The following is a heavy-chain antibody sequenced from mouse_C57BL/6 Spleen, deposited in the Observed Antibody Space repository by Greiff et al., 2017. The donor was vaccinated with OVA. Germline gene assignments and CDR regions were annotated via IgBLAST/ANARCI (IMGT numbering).Heavy chain of an antibody. Sequence: EVMLVESGGGLVKPGGSLKLSCAASGFTFSDYGMHWVRQAPEKGLEWVAYISSGSSTIYYADTVKGRFTISRDNAKTTLFLQMTSLRSEDTAMYYCARTYYSNFFDYWGQGTTLTVSS. J-gene: IGHJ2*01. V-gene: IGHV5-17*01. CDR2: ISSGSSTI. CDR1: GFTFSDYG. CDR3: ARTYYSNFFDY. D-gene: IGHD2-5*01.